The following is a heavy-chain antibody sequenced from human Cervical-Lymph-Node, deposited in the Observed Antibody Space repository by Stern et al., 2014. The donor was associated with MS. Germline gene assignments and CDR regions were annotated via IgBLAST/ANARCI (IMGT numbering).Heavy chain of an antibody. Sequence: QMQLVQSGAEVKKPGSSVKVSCQASGGTFNNYAFSWVRQAPGQGLEWLGGIIPMFGAANYAQKFQGRVTITADESTTTAYMELSSLKFEDAAVYYCARSRDYDSNGYTMGYWGQGTLVTVSS. CDR2: IIPMFGAA. CDR1: GGTFNNYA. CDR3: ARSRDYDSNGYTMGY. D-gene: IGHD3-22*01. V-gene: IGHV1-69*01. J-gene: IGHJ4*02.